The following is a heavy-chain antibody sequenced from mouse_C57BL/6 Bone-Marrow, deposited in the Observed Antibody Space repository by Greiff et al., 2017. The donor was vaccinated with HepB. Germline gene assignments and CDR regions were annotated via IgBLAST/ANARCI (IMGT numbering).Heavy chain of an antibody. CDR3: TSRPPNFSWFAY. CDR1: GFTFSSYA. D-gene: IGHD4-1*01. CDR2: ISSGGDYI. J-gene: IGHJ3*01. Sequence: EVQLVESGEGLVKPGGSLKLSCAASGFTFSSYAMSWVRQTPEKRLEWVAYISSGGDYIYYADTVKGRFTISRDNARNTLYLQMSSLKSEDTAMYYCTSRPPNFSWFAYWGQGTLVTVSA. V-gene: IGHV5-9-1*02.